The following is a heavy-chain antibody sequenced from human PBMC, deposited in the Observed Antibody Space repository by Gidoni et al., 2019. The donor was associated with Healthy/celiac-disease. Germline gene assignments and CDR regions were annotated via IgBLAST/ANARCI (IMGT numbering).Heavy chain of an antibody. V-gene: IGHV4-61*02. CDR2: IYTSGST. D-gene: IGHD6-13*01. CDR3: ARGAAGTPYGMDV. J-gene: IGHJ6*02. CDR1: GGSISSGSYY. Sequence: QVQLQESGPGLVTPSQTLSLTCPVPGGSISSGSYYWSWIRQPAGKGLEWIGRIYTSGSTNYNPSLKRRVTISVDTSKNQFSLKLSSVTAADTAVYYWARGAAGTPYGMDVWGQGTTVTVSS.